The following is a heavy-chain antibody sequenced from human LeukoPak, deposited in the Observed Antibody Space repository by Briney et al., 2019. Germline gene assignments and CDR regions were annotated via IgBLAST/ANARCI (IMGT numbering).Heavy chain of an antibody. V-gene: IGHV3-30*18. CDR1: GFTFSSYG. CDR2: ISYDGSNK. Sequence: GGSLRLSCADSGFTFSSYGMHWVRQAPGKGLEWVAVISYDGSNKYYADSVKGRFTISRDNSKNTRYLQMNSLRAEDTAVYYCAKSPIRCSSTSCYAYYYYGMDVWGQGTTVTVSS. D-gene: IGHD2-2*01. J-gene: IGHJ6*02. CDR3: AKSPIRCSSTSCYAYYYYGMDV.